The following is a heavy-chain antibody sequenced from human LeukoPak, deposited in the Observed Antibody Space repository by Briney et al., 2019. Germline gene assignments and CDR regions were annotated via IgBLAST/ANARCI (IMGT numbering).Heavy chain of an antibody. CDR2: ISSSSSYI. J-gene: IGHJ6*03. CDR3: ARAYARWENYMDV. V-gene: IGHV3-21*01. Sequence: GGSLRLSCAASGFTFSSYSMYWVRQAPGKGLEWVSSISSSSSYIYYADSVKGRFTISRDNAKNSLYLQMNSLRAEDTAVYYCARAYARWENYMDVWGKGTTVTVSS. CDR1: GFTFSSYS. D-gene: IGHD1-26*01.